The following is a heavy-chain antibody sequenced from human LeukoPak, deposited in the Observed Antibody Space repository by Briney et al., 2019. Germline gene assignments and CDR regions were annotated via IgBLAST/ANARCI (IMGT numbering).Heavy chain of an antibody. D-gene: IGHD2-21*02. V-gene: IGHV3-48*04. J-gene: IGHJ4*02. CDR1: GFTFSSYS. CDR2: ISSSSSTI. CDR3: ARDTPPFCGGDCHLDY. Sequence: PGGSLRLSCAASGFTFSSYSMNWVRQAPGMGLEWVSYISSSSSTIYYADSVKGRFTISRDNAKNSLYLQMNSLRAEDTAVYYCARDTPPFCGGDCHLDYWGQGTLVTVSS.